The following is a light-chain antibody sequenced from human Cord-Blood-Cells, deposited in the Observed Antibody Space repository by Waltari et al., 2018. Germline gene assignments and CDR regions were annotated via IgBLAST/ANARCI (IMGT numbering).Light chain of an antibody. CDR3: QQYNSYSYT. CDR1: QSISSC. Sequence: DIQMTQSPSTLSASVGDRVTITCRASQSISSCLAWYQPKPGKALKLLNYKASSVESGVPSRCSGSGSGTEFTLTISSLQPDDFATYYCQQYNSYSYTFGQGTKLEIK. CDR2: KAS. V-gene: IGKV1-5*03. J-gene: IGKJ2*01.